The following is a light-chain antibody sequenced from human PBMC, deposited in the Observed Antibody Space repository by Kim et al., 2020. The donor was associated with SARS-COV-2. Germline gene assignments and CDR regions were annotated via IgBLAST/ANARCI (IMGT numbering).Light chain of an antibody. J-gene: IGKJ1*01. CDR3: QERSNCPPT. Sequence: SLWERASHSCRARLRLTVPLAWYQQKPGQAHRLLIYDASDSATANPAQFSGSGSGKDFTLTISSLEPEDFSVYYCQERSNCPPTFGQGTKVEIK. CDR1: LRLTVP. V-gene: IGKV3-11*01. CDR2: DAS.